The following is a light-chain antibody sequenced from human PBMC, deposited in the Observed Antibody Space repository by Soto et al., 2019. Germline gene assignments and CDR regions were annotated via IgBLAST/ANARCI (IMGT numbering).Light chain of an antibody. CDR1: RSNIGANT. V-gene: IGLV1-44*01. CDR3: AAWDDTLNGPV. Sequence: QPVLTQPPSASGTPGQRVTISCSGSRSNIGANTVNWYQHLPGTAPKLLIYNNNQRPSGVPDRFSGSKSGTSASLAISGLQSEDETDYFCAAWDDTLNGPVFGGGTKVTVL. J-gene: IGLJ2*01. CDR2: NNN.